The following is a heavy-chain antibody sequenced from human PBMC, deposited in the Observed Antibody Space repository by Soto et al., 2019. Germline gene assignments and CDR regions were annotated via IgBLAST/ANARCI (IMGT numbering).Heavy chain of an antibody. CDR2: IYSGGNA. V-gene: IGHV3-53*01. Sequence: GGSLRLSCTASGFTVSSNYMTWVRQAPGKGLEWVSVIYSGGNAYYADSVKGRFTSSRDKSKNTLYLQMNSLRAEDTAVYYCAGATGRYWGQGTLVTVSS. CDR3: AGATGRY. D-gene: IGHD1-1*01. J-gene: IGHJ4*02. CDR1: GFTVSSNY.